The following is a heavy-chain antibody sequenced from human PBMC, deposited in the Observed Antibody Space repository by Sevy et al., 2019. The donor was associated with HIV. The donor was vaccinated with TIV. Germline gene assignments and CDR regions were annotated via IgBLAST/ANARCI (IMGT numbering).Heavy chain of an antibody. D-gene: IGHD3-22*01. V-gene: IGHV4-34*01. CDR1: GGSFSDYS. CDR2: INHSGST. J-gene: IGHJ4*02. Sequence: SETLSLTCVVYGGSFSDYSWSWIRQPPGKGLEWIGEINHSGSTNYNPSLKSRVTISVDTSKNQFSLKLSSVTAADTAVYYCARWRGTRITMIVVVVTGYFDYWGQGTLVTVSS. CDR3: ARWRGTRITMIVVVVTGYFDY.